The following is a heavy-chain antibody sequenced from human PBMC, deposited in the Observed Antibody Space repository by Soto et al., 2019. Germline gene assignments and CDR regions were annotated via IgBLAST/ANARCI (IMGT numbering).Heavy chain of an antibody. CDR1: GFTFSSYG. V-gene: IGHV3-30*18. D-gene: IGHD3-22*01. J-gene: IGHJ4*02. CDR3: AKVGVEKAMITYFDY. CDR2: ISYDGSNK. Sequence: GSLRLSCAAYGFTFSSYGMHWVRQAPGKGLEWVPVISYDGSNKYYADSVKGRFTISRDNSKNTLYLQMNSLRAEDTAVYYCAKVGVEKAMITYFDYWGQGTLVTVSS.